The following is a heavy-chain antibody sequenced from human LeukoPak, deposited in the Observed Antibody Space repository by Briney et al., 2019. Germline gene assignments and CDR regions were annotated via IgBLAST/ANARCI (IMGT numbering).Heavy chain of an antibody. J-gene: IGHJ4*02. V-gene: IGHV4-31*03. CDR2: IYYSGST. Sequence: PSETLSLTCTVSGGSISSGGYYWSWIRQHPGKGLESIGYIYYSGSTYYNPSLKSRVTISVDTSKNQFSLKLSSVTAADTAVYYCARVETAMAYFDYWGQGTLVTVSS. D-gene: IGHD5-18*01. CDR1: GGSISSGGYY. CDR3: ARVETAMAYFDY.